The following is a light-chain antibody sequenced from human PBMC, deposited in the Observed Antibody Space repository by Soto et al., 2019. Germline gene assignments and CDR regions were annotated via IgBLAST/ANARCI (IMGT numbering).Light chain of an antibody. V-gene: IGKV1-39*01. CDR2: AAS. CDR1: QSISSY. Sequence: DIQMTQSPSSLSASVGDRVTITCRASQSISSYLNWYQQKPGKAPKLLIYAASSLQSGVPPRFSGTGSVTGSTSSISTLQAKDFVTDDDQHSYSTPSTFGGGSKVESK. J-gene: IGKJ4*01. CDR3: QHSYSTPST.